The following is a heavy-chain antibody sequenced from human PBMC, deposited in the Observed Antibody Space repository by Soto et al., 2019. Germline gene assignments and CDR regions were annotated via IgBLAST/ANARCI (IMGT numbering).Heavy chain of an antibody. Sequence: GGSLRLSCAASGFTFSSYAMKWVRQAPGKGLEWVSSISSSSSYIYYADSVKGRFTISRDNAKNSLYLQMNSLRAEDTAVYYCAREGVTHDEFFDIWGQGTMVTVS. CDR3: AREGVTHDEFFDI. J-gene: IGHJ3*02. CDR1: GFTFSSYA. D-gene: IGHD4-4*01. CDR2: ISSSSSYI. V-gene: IGHV3-21*01.